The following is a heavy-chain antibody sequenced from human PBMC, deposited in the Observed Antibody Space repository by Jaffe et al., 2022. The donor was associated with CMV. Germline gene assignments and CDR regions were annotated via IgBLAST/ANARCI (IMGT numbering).Heavy chain of an antibody. J-gene: IGHJ5*02. CDR3: AKLGDGWELRFGGGNWFDP. V-gene: IGHV3-11*01. Sequence: QVEVVESGGGLVKPGGSLRLSCAASGFTFSDYYMSWIRQAPGKGLEWVSHISSSSGTIYYADSVKGRFTISRDNAKDSLYLQMNSLRAEDTAVYYCAKLGDGWELRFGGGNWFDPWGQGTLVTVSS. CDR1: GFTFSDYY. CDR2: ISSSSGTI. D-gene: IGHD1-26*01.